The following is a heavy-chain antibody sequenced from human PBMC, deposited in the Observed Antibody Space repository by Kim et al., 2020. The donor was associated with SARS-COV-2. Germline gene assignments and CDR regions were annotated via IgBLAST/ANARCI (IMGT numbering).Heavy chain of an antibody. CDR2: ISWNCGSI. D-gene: IGHD6-19*01. CDR3: AKDIGYSSGSIDY. V-gene: IGHV3-9*01. J-gene: IGHJ4*02. Sequence: GGSLRLTCAASGFTFDDYAMHWVRQAQGKGLEWDSGISWNCGSIGYADSVKGRFTISRDNAKNSLYLQMNSLRAEDKALYYCAKDIGYSSGSIDYWGKGT. CDR1: GFTFDDYA.